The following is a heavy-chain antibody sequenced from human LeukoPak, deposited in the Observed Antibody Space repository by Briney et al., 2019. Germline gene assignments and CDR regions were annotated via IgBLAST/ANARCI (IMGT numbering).Heavy chain of an antibody. Sequence: SETLSLTCTVSGGSISSYYWSWIRQPAGKGLEWIGRIYTSGTTNYNPSLRSRVTISVDTSKNQFSLKLSSVTAADTAVYYCARTLEYSASAVRYWGQGTLVTVSS. CDR2: IYTSGTT. J-gene: IGHJ4*02. CDR1: GGSISSYY. CDR3: ARTLEYSASAVRY. D-gene: IGHD2/OR15-2a*01. V-gene: IGHV4-4*07.